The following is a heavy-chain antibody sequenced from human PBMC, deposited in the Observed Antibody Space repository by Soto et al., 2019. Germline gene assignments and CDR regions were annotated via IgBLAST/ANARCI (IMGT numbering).Heavy chain of an antibody. CDR2: ISGSGDTT. Sequence: EVQVLESGGGLVQPGGSLRLSGVISRLTFSNYALNWVRQAPGKGLEWVSSISGSGDTTYYADSVKGRFTISRDNSKNTLYLQMNSLRVEDTALYYCAKADYSYSWAPGDYWGQGTLVTVSS. CDR1: RLTFSNYA. V-gene: IGHV3-23*01. D-gene: IGHD6-13*01. J-gene: IGHJ4*02. CDR3: AKADYSYSWAPGDY.